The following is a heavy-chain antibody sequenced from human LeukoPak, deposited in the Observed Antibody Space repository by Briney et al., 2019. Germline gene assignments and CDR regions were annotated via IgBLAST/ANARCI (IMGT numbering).Heavy chain of an antibody. V-gene: IGHV3-30*18. Sequence: GRSLRLSCAASGFTFSSYGMHWVRQAPGKGLEWVAVISYDGSNKYYADSVKGRFTISRDNSKNTLYLQTNSLRAEDTAVYYCAKDLSWFGEFPLPDYWGQGTLVTVSS. CDR3: AKDLSWFGEFPLPDY. CDR1: GFTFSSYG. J-gene: IGHJ4*02. CDR2: ISYDGSNK. D-gene: IGHD3-10*01.